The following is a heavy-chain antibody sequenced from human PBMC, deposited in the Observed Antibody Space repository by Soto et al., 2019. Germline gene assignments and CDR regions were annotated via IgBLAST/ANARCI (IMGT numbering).Heavy chain of an antibody. CDR1: GGSISSGGYY. J-gene: IGHJ4*02. V-gene: IGHV4-31*03. Sequence: QVQLQESGPGLVKPSQTLSLTCTVSGGSISSGGYYWNWIRQHPGKGLEWIGYIYYSGSTYYNYNPSLKSRATISAGTSEHQFSLELSSVTVADTAVYYCARVPHTAMLYFDYWGQGILVTVSS. CDR3: ARVPHTAMLYFDY. D-gene: IGHD5-18*01. CDR2: IYYSGST.